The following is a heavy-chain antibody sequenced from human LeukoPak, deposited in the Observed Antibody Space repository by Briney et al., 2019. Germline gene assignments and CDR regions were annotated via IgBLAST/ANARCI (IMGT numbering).Heavy chain of an antibody. J-gene: IGHJ5*02. Sequence: ASVKVSCKASGYTFTSYDINWVRQATGQGLEWMGWMNPNSGNTNYAQKLQGRVTMTTDTSTSTAYMELRGLRSDDTAVYYCARGKAAAAWGQGTLVTVSS. CDR1: GYTFTSYD. CDR3: ARGKAAAA. V-gene: IGHV1-8*01. D-gene: IGHD6-13*01. CDR2: MNPNSGNT.